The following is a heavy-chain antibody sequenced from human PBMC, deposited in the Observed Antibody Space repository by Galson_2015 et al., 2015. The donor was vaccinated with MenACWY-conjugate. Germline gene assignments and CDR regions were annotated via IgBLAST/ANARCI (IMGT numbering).Heavy chain of an antibody. J-gene: IGHJ4*02. V-gene: IGHV2-5*02. CDR2: IYWDDNK. D-gene: IGHD2-15*01. Sequence: PALVKPTPTLTLTCTFSGFSLRTSGVGVGWIRQPPGKALEWLALIYWDDNKRYSPSLRSRLTITKDTSKNHVVLTMTNMDPVDTATYYCSRTGATPGDYWGQGTLVTVSS. CDR3: SRTGATPGDY. CDR1: GFSLRTSGVG.